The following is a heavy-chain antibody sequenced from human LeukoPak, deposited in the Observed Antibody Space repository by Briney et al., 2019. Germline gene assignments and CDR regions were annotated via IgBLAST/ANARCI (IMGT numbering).Heavy chain of an antibody. CDR1: GDSISGYY. V-gene: IGHV4-59*08. CDR3: ARGYSSSWSTYYFDY. Sequence: SETLSLTCTVSGDSISGYYWSWIRQPPGKGLEWIGYIYYSGSTNYNPSLKSRVIISADTSKNQFSLKLSSVTAADTAVYYCARGYSSSWSTYYFDYWGQGTLVTVSS. CDR2: IYYSGST. D-gene: IGHD6-13*01. J-gene: IGHJ4*02.